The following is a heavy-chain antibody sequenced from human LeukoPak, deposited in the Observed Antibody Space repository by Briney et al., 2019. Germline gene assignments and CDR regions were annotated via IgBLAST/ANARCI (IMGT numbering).Heavy chain of an antibody. CDR1: GYTFTSYD. Sequence: ASVKVSCKASGYTFTSYDINWVRQATGQGLEWMGWMIPNSGNTGYAQKFQGRVTMTRDTSISTPYMELSSLRADNTAVYYCARRMADHDAFDIWGQGTMVTVSS. J-gene: IGHJ3*02. CDR2: MIPNSGNT. V-gene: IGHV1-8*01. D-gene: IGHD2-8*01. CDR3: ARRMADHDAFDI.